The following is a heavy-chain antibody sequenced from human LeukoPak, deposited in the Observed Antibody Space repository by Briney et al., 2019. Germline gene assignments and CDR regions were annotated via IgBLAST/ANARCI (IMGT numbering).Heavy chain of an antibody. Sequence: PGGSLRLSCAASGFTFSSYEMNWVRQAPGKGLEWVSYISSSGSTIYYADSVKGRFTISRDNAKNSLYLQMNSLRAEDTAVYYCARKSYYDSSGYHAFDIWGQGTMVTVSS. CDR2: ISSSGSTI. J-gene: IGHJ3*02. CDR1: GFTFSSYE. CDR3: ARKSYYDSSGYHAFDI. D-gene: IGHD3-22*01. V-gene: IGHV3-48*03.